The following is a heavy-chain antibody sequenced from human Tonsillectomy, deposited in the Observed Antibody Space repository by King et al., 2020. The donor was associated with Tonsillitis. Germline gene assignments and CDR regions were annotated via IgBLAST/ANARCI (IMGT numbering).Heavy chain of an antibody. Sequence: VQLVESGGGLVKPGGSLRLSCAASGFTFTNAWMSWVRQAPGKGLEWVGRIKSKTDGGTTDYAAPVRGRFTISRDDSKNTLYLLMNSLKTEDTAVYYCTATTSTGLLWYFYGMDVWGQGTTVTVSS. CDR2: IKSKTDGGTT. D-gene: IGHD2-2*01. CDR1: GFTFTNAW. J-gene: IGHJ6*02. CDR3: TATTSTGLLWYFYGMDV. V-gene: IGHV3-15*01.